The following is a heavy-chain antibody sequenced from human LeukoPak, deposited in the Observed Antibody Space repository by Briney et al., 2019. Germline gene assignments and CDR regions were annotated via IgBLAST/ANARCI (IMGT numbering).Heavy chain of an antibody. J-gene: IGHJ4*02. V-gene: IGHV1-18*01. D-gene: IGHD6-13*01. CDR2: ISAYNGNR. CDR1: GYTFTSYG. Sequence: ASVKVSCKTSGYTFTSYGIIWVRQAPGQGLEWMGWISAYNGNRNYAQKLQGRVTMTTDTSTSTAYMELRSLRSDDTAVYYCSRGGPGWDSSSWYNYWGQGTLVTVSS. CDR3: SRGGPGWDSSSWYNY.